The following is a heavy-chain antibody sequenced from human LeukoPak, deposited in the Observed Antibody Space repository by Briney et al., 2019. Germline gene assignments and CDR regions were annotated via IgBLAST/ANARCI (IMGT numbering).Heavy chain of an antibody. J-gene: IGHJ6*03. D-gene: IGHD3-9*01. CDR2: VSSSGSYT. CDR1: GFSLSNYI. Sequence: SGGSLRLSCVASGFSLSNYIMSWVRQAPGKWLEWVSTVSSSGSYTYYTDSVKGRFTISRDNSKNMVYLEVNSLRAEDTAVYYCARDFDRRTRKIGRDSLYYYYYYMDVWGKGTTVTVS. CDR3: ARDFDRRTRKIGRDSLYYYYYYMDV. V-gene: IGHV3-21*06.